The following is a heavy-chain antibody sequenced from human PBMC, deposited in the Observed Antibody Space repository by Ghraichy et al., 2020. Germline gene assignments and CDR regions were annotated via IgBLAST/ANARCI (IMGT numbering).Heavy chain of an antibody. D-gene: IGHD6-13*01. CDR2: ISAYNGNT. CDR1: GYTFTSYG. Sequence: ASVKVSCKASGYTFTSYGISWVRQAPGQGLEWMGWISAYNGNTNYAQNLQGRVTMTTDTSTSTAYMELRSLRSDDTVVYYCARETMYSSTWYPTRTWYFDLWGRGTLVTVSS. J-gene: IGHJ2*01. V-gene: IGHV1-18*01. CDR3: ARETMYSSTWYPTRTWYFDL.